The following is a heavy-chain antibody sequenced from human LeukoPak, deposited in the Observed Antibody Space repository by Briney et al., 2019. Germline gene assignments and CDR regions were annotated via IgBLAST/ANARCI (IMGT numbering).Heavy chain of an antibody. CDR2: ISTRNGET. CDR3: ARESGSGSYFYFDY. CDR1: NYTFTDYP. J-gene: IGHJ4*02. Sequence: APVKLACKPSNYTFTDYPITWVRQVPGQGLEWMGWISTRNGETHYARRFQGRATMTTDTFASTVYIEVRSLTSDDTALYYCARESGSGSYFYFDYWGPGTLVTVSS. D-gene: IGHD3-10*01. V-gene: IGHV1-18*01.